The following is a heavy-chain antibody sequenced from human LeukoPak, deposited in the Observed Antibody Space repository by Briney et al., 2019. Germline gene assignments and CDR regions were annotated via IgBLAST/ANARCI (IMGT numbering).Heavy chain of an antibody. CDR2: INPSGGST. J-gene: IGHJ5*02. CDR1: GYTFTSYY. D-gene: IGHD6-13*01. CDR3: AREQLSWPRGNWFDP. Sequence: GASVKVSCKASGYTFTSYYMHWVRQAPGQGLEWMGIINPSGGSTSYAQKFQGRVTMTRDTSTSTVYMELSSLRFEDTAVYYCAREQLSWPRGNWFDPWGQGTLVTVSS. V-gene: IGHV1-46*01.